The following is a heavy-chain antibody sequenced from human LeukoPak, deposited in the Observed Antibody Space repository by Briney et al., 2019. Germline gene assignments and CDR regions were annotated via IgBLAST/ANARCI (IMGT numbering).Heavy chain of an antibody. CDR3: ARGPYYYDSSGYYHASGMDV. D-gene: IGHD3-22*01. CDR2: ISSSSSYI. J-gene: IGHJ6*02. Sequence: GGSLRLSCAASGFTFSSYSMNWVRQAPGKGLEWVSSISSSSSYIYYADSVKGRFTISRDNAKNSLYLQMNSLRAEDTAVYYCARGPYYYDSSGYYHASGMDVWGQGTTVTVSS. CDR1: GFTFSSYS. V-gene: IGHV3-21*01.